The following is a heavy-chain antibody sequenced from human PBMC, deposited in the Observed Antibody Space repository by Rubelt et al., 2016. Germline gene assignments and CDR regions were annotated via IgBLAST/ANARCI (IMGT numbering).Heavy chain of an antibody. Sequence: GKGLEWVAVISYDGSNKYYADSVKGRFTISRDNSKNTLYLQMNSLRAEDTAVYYCARDPERDDFWSGVLNMDAWGQGTTVTVSS. V-gene: IGHV3-33*05. CDR2: ISYDGSNK. J-gene: IGHJ6*02. D-gene: IGHD3-3*01. CDR3: ARDPERDDFWSGVLNMDA.